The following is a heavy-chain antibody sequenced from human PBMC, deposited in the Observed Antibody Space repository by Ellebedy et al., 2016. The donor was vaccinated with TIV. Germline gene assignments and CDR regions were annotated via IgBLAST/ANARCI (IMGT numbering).Heavy chain of an antibody. Sequence: GESLKISXAASGFTFSRYDMHWVRQSTRKGLEWVASIDNAGDTYYPGSVKGRFTISRENAKNSLYLQMNSLRVGDTAVYYWTRFEIISGGGYGMDVWGQGTTVTVSS. CDR2: IDNAGDT. D-gene: IGHD3-16*01. CDR1: GFTFSRYD. V-gene: IGHV3-13*01. CDR3: TRFEIISGGGYGMDV. J-gene: IGHJ6*02.